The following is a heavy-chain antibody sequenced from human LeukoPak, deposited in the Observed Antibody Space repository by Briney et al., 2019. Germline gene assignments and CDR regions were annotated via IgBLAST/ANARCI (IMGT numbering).Heavy chain of an antibody. CDR1: EFTFSSYA. J-gene: IGHJ3*02. CDR2: ISGSGDTT. CDR3: ARVGPHDAFDI. Sequence: PGGSLRLSCAASEFTFSSYALSWVRQAPGKGLEWVSAISGSGDTTYYADSVKGRFTISRDNAKNSLYLQMNSLRAEDTAVYYCARVGPHDAFDIWGQGTMVTVSS. V-gene: IGHV3-23*01.